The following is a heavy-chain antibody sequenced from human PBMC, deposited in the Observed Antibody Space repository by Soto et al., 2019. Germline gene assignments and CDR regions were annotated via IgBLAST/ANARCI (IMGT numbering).Heavy chain of an antibody. CDR2: INPSGGST. Sequence: ASVKVSCKASGYTFTSYYMHWVRQAPGQGLEWMGIINPSGGSTSYAQKFQGRVTMTRDTSTSTVYMELSSLRSEDTAVYYCARARDYGGNSASWIFDYWGQGTLVTVSS. J-gene: IGHJ4*02. CDR1: GYTFTSYY. V-gene: IGHV1-46*01. D-gene: IGHD4-17*01. CDR3: ARARDYGGNSASWIFDY.